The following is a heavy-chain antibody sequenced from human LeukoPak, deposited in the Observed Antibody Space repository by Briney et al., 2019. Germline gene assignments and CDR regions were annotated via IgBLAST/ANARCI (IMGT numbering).Heavy chain of an antibody. CDR2: IIPIFGTA. CDR1: GGTFSSYA. CDR3: AREGYCSGATYYREAFDI. J-gene: IGHJ3*02. V-gene: IGHV1-69*05. Sequence: ASVKVSCKASGGTFSSYAISWVRQAPGQGLEWMGGIIPIFGTANYAQKFQGRVTITTDESTSTAYMELSSLRSEDTAVYYCAREGYCSGATYYREAFDIWGQGTMVTVSS. D-gene: IGHD2-15*01.